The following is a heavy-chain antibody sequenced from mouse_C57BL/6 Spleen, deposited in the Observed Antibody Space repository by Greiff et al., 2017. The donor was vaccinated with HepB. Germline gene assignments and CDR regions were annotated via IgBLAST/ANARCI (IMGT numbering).Heavy chain of an antibody. CDR1: GYTFTSYW. V-gene: IGHV1-72*01. J-gene: IGHJ4*01. D-gene: IGHD1-1*01. Sequence: QVQLKQPGAELVKPGASVKLSCKASGYTFTSYWMHWVKQRPGRGLEWIGRIDPNSGGTKYNEKFKSKATLTVDKPSSTAYMQLSSLTSEDSAVYYCARYSSSLYYYAMDYWGQGTSVTVSS. CDR2: IDPNSGGT. CDR3: ARYSSSLYYYAMDY.